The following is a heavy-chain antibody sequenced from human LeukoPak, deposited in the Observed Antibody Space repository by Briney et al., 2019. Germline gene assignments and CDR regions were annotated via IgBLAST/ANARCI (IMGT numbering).Heavy chain of an antibody. V-gene: IGHV4-34*01. CDR2: ISHSGST. Sequence: LETLSLTCAVYGGSFSGFYWSWIRQPPGKGLECFGEISHSGSTNYNPSLKSRVTMSLDTSKNQFSLKLSSVTAADTAVYYCARVPSGRRYYFDSWGQGTLVTVSS. CDR3: ARVPSGRRYYFDS. CDR1: GGSFSGFY. D-gene: IGHD2-15*01. J-gene: IGHJ4*02.